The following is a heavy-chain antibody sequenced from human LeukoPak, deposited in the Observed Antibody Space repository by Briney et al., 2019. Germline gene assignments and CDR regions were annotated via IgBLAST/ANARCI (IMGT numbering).Heavy chain of an antibody. CDR2: IYYSGST. J-gene: IGHJ3*02. CDR3: ARHVDTAMVGAFDI. V-gene: IGHV4-59*08. Sequence: SETLSLTCTVSGGSISSYYWSWIRQPPGKGLEWIGYIYYSGSTYYNPSLKSRVTISVDTSKNQFSLKLSSVTAADTAVYYCARHVDTAMVGAFDIWGQGTMVTVSS. D-gene: IGHD5-18*01. CDR1: GGSISSYY.